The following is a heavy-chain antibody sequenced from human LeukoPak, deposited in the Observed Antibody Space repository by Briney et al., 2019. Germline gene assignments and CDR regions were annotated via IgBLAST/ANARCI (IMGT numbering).Heavy chain of an antibody. CDR3: ARGLLGYYYDSSGYLGYFDY. V-gene: IGHV1-69*04. D-gene: IGHD3-22*01. CDR1: GGTFSSYA. Sequence: SVKVSCKASGGTFSSYAISWVRQAPGQGLEWMGRIIPILGTANYAQKFQGRVTITADKSTSTAYMELSSLRSEDTAVYYCARGLLGYYYDSSGYLGYFDYWGQGTLVTVSS. J-gene: IGHJ4*02. CDR2: IIPILGTA.